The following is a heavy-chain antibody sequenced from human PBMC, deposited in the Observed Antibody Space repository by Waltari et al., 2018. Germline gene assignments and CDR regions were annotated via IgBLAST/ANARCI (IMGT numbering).Heavy chain of an antibody. D-gene: IGHD3-10*01. Sequence: QVPVVQSGAGVRKPGASGKVPCQGSGYTFTKLSINWVRQAPGKGLEWMGGFDPEDGETIYAQKFQGRVTMTEDTSTDTAYMKLSSLRSDDTAVYYCAIVAQITVVRVYYYGMDVWGRGTTVTVS. CDR1: GYTFTKLS. CDR3: AIVAQITVVRVYYYGMDV. V-gene: IGHV1-24*01. J-gene: IGHJ6*02. CDR2: FDPEDGET.